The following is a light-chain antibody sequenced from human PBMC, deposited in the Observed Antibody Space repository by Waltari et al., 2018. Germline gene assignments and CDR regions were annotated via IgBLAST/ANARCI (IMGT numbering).Light chain of an antibody. J-gene: IGLJ2*01. CDR1: SSDVGGFNY. V-gene: IGLV2-8*01. Sequence: QSALTQPPSASGSPGQSVTISCTATSSDVGGFNYVSWYQQHPGKAPKLMIYEVSKRPSGVPARVSGSKSGNTASLTVSGLQAEDEGDYYCISYAGTNNVVFGGGTKLTVL. CDR3: ISYAGTNNVV. CDR2: EVS.